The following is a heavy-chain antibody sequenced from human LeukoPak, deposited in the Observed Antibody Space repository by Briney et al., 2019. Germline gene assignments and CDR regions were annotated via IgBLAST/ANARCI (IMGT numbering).Heavy chain of an antibody. CDR3: AKDRAAGAVTTYDS. V-gene: IGHV3-30-3*01. D-gene: IGHD4-17*01. CDR1: GFTFSSYA. J-gene: IGHJ4*02. Sequence: GGSLRLSCAASGFTFSSYAMYWVRQAPGKGLEWVAQISYDGSNKHYADSVKGRFTISRDNSKNTLSLHMNSLRAEDTSLYYCAKDRAAGAVTTYDSWGQGTLVTVSS. CDR2: ISYDGSNK.